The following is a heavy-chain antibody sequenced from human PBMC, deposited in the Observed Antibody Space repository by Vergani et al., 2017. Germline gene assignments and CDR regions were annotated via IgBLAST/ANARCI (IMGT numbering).Heavy chain of an antibody. Sequence: EVQLLESGGGLAQPGGSLRLSCAASGFTFRNYAMTWVRQAPGKGLEWVSIISDNGGTTYYADSVKGRFTISRDNSKDTLYLQMNSLRAEDTAVYYCAKTTMKSYYYGSGSLDYYYGMDVWGQXP. D-gene: IGHD3-10*01. CDR2: ISDNGGTT. V-gene: IGHV3-23*01. J-gene: IGHJ6*02. CDR3: AKTTMKSYYYGSGSLDYYYGMDV. CDR1: GFTFRNYA.